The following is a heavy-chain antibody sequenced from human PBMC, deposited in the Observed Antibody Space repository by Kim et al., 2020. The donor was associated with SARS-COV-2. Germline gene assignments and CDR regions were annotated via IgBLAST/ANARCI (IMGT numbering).Heavy chain of an antibody. Sequence: GGSLRLSCAASGFIFSGSAMHWVRQASGKGLEWVGRIRSKANSYATAYVASVKGRLTISRDDSKTTTYLQMNSLKTEDTAVYYCTRVPGTTLAFLDAFDIWGQGTMVTVSS. CDR3: TRVPGTTLAFLDAFDI. J-gene: IGHJ3*02. D-gene: IGHD1-1*01. V-gene: IGHV3-73*01. CDR1: GFIFSGSA. CDR2: IRSKANSYAT.